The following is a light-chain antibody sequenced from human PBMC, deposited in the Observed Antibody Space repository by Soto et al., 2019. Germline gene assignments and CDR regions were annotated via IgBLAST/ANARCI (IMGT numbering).Light chain of an antibody. CDR2: TTS. J-gene: IGKJ4*01. CDR1: QSISSY. V-gene: IGKV1-17*01. Sequence: DIQMTQSPSSLSASVGDRVTITCRASQSISSYLNWYQQKPGKAPKRLIFTTSNLQNGVPSRFSGSESGTEFTLTITSLQPEDFATYYCLQHNTYPLTFGGGTKVDI. CDR3: LQHNTYPLT.